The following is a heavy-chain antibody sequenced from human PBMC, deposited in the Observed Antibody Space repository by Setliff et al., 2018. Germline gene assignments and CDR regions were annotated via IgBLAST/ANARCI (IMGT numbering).Heavy chain of an antibody. V-gene: IGHV1-24*01. D-gene: IGHD2-2*01. CDR2: FDPEDGET. J-gene: IGHJ5*02. CDR3: AKVPGAIVVVPAAAWFDP. Sequence: ASVKVSCKVSGYTLTELSMHWVRQAPGKGLEWMGGFDPEDGETIYAQKFQGRVTMTEDTSTDTAYMELSSLRSEDTAVYYCAKVPGAIVVVPAAAWFDPWGQGTLVTVSS. CDR1: GYTLTELS.